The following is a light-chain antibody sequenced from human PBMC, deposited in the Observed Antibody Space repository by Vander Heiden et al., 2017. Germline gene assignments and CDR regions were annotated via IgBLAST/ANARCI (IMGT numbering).Light chain of an antibody. J-gene: IGKJ4*02. V-gene: IGKV1-39*01. CDR2: AAS. Sequence: DIQMTQSPSSLSASVGDRVTITCRASQSISSDLNWYQQKPGKAPKLLIDAASSLQSGVPSRFSGSGSGTDFTLTSSSLQPEDFATCYCRQSYSTPRTFGGGTKVEIK. CDR3: RQSYSTPRT. CDR1: QSISSD.